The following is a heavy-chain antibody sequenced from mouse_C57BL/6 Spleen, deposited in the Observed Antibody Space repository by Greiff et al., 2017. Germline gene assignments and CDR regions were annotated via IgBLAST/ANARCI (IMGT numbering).Heavy chain of an antibody. J-gene: IGHJ3*01. CDR1: GYTFTDYE. V-gene: IGHV1-15*01. D-gene: IGHD2-3*01. CDR2: IDPETGGT. CDR3: TIIYDGYYPFAY. Sequence: QVQLQQSGAELVRPGASVTLSCKASGYTFTDYEMHWVKQTPVHGLEWIGAIDPETGGTAYNQKFKGKAILTADKSSSTAYMELRSLTSEDSAVYYCTIIYDGYYPFAYWGQGTLVTVSA.